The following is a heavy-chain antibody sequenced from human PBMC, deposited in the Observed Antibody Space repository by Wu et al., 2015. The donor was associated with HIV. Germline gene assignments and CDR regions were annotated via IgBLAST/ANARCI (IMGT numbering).Heavy chain of an antibody. Sequence: QVQLVQSGAEVKKPGSSVKVSCKASGGTFSSYAISWVRQAPGQGLEWMGGIIPIFGTANYAQKFQGRVTITADESTSTAYMELSSLRSEDTAVYYCARGEVVAATPKSRYYYYYMDVWGKGTTVTVSS. CDR3: ARGEVVAATPKSRYYYYYMDV. J-gene: IGHJ6*03. V-gene: IGHV1-69*12. CDR2: IIPIFGTA. D-gene: IGHD2-15*01. CDR1: GGTFSSYA.